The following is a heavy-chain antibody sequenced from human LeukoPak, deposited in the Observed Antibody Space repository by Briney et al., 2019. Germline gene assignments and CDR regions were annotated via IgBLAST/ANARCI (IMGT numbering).Heavy chain of an antibody. D-gene: IGHD3-22*01. Sequence: PSETLSLTCTLASGPIYSYYWGWIRHTAGKGLEWIGRLYPGVTTNYNPSLQSRVTMSVDTSKKQFALTLSAVTAADTAVYYCARTKPYDRTGYSPGPYTAVWGKGTTVTVSS. V-gene: IGHV4-4*07. CDR1: SGPIYSYY. J-gene: IGHJ6*03. CDR2: LYPGVTT. CDR3: ARTKPYDRTGYSPGPYTAV.